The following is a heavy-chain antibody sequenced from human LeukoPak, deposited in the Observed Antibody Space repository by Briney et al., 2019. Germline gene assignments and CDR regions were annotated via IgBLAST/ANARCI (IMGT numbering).Heavy chain of an antibody. V-gene: IGHV3-23*01. CDR3: AKDDRIVGANYFDY. D-gene: IGHD1-26*01. J-gene: IGHJ4*02. CDR2: ISGSGGGT. CDR1: GFTFSSYA. Sequence: GGSLRLSCAASGFTFSSYAMSWVRQAPGKGLEWVSAISGSGGGTFYADSVKGRFTISRDNSKNTLYLQMNSLRAEDTAVYYCAKDDRIVGANYFDYWGQGTLVTVSS.